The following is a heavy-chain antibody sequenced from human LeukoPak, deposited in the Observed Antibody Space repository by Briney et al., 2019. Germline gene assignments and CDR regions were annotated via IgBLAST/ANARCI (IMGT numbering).Heavy chain of an antibody. CDR2: FDPEDGET. CDR3: ATGLLGLYGDYVGY. V-gene: IGHV1-24*01. Sequence: ASVKVSCKVSGYTLTELSMPWVRQAPGKGLEWMGGFDPEDGETIYAQKFQGRVTMTEDTSTDTAYMELSSLRSEDTAVYYCATGLLGLYGDYVGYWGQGTQVTVSS. J-gene: IGHJ4*02. D-gene: IGHD4-17*01. CDR1: GYTLTELS.